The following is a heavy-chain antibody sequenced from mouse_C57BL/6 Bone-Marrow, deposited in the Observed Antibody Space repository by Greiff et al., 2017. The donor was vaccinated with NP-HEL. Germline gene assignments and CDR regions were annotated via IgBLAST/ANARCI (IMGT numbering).Heavy chain of an antibody. CDR1: GFSLTSYG. CDR3: AREGSNYVNYAMDY. D-gene: IGHD2-5*01. CDR2: IWSGGST. Sequence: VKLMESGPGLVQPSQSLSITCTVSGFSLTSYGVHWVRQSPGKGLEWLGVIWSGGSTDYNAAFISRLSISKDNSKSQVFFKMNSLQADDTAIYYCAREGSNYVNYAMDYWGQGTSVTVSS. V-gene: IGHV2-2*01. J-gene: IGHJ4*01.